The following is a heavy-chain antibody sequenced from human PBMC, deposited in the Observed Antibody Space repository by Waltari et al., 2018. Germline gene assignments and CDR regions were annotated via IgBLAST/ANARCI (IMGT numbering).Heavy chain of an antibody. J-gene: IGHJ3*02. Sequence: QVQLVESGGGVVQPGRSLRLSCAASGFTFSSYGMHWVRQAPGKGLEWVAVIWYDGSNKYYADSVKGRFTISRDNSKNTLYLQMNSLRAEDTAVYYCARAGITTGAFDIWGQGTMVTVSS. CDR1: GFTFSSYG. V-gene: IGHV3-33*01. CDR3: ARAGITTGAFDI. D-gene: IGHD1-1*01. CDR2: IWYDGSNK.